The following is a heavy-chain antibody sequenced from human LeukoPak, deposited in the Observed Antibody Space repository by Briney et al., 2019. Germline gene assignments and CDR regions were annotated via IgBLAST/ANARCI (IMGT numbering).Heavy chain of an antibody. Sequence: GGSLRLSCAASGFTFDGYAMHWVRQAPGKGLEWVSGISWNSGSIGYADSVKGRFTISRDNAKNSLYLQMNSLRAEDTAVYYCARGRFNYDNSGYSSFYHWGQGTLVTVSS. J-gene: IGHJ4*02. CDR2: ISWNSGSI. D-gene: IGHD3-22*01. CDR3: ARGRFNYDNSGYSSFYH. V-gene: IGHV3-9*01. CDR1: GFTFDGYA.